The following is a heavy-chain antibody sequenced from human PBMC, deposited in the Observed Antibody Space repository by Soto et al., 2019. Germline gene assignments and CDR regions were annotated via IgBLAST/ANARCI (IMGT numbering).Heavy chain of an antibody. J-gene: IGHJ4*02. CDR3: ARSASGVVDLLYYYFDY. CDR2: IIPIFGTA. CDR1: GGTFSSYA. D-gene: IGHD3-22*01. Sequence: SVKVSCKASGGTFSSYAISWVRQAPGQGLEWMGGIIPIFGTANYAQKFQGRVTITADESTSTAYMELSSLRSEDTAVYYCARSASGVVDLLYYYFDYWGQGTLVTVSS. V-gene: IGHV1-69*13.